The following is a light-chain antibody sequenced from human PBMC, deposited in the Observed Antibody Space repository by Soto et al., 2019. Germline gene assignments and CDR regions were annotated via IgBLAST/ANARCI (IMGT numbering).Light chain of an antibody. J-gene: IGKJ5*01. CDR1: HGISSY. CDR3: QQLNTYPIT. V-gene: IGKV1-8*01. CDR2: AAS. Sequence: IRMTQSPSSFSASTGDRVTITCRASHGISSYLAWYQQKPGKAPNLLIYAASTLQSGVPSRFSGSGSGTDFTLTISSLQPEDFATYYCQQLNTYPITFGQGTRLE.